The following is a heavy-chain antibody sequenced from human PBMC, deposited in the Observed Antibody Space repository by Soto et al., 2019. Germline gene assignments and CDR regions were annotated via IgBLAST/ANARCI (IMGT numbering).Heavy chain of an antibody. CDR3: AREGCTSASCYSYIRAFDV. CDR1: GFTFKTYG. J-gene: IGHJ3*01. D-gene: IGHD2-21*02. CDR2: ISGTGSTT. V-gene: IGHV3-48*01. Sequence: HLVQSGGGLGQPGGSLRLSCAGSGFTFKTYGMNWVRRAPGKGLEWIAFISGTGSTTYYADSVQGRFIVSRDNSNNSLHLQVNSLRSDDTAIYYCAREGCTSASCYSYIRAFDVWGQGTGVSVSS.